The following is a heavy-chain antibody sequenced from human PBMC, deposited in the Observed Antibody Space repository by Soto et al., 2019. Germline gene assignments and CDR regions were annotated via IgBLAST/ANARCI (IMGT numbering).Heavy chain of an antibody. CDR1: GFTFSSYE. V-gene: IGHV3-48*03. D-gene: IGHD1-26*01. CDR3: ARGPRRSGEYFQH. J-gene: IGHJ1*01. CDR2: ISSSGSTI. Sequence: EVQLVESGGGLVQPGGSLRLSCADSGFTFSSYEMNWVRQAPGKGLEWVSYISSSGSTIYYADSVKGRFTISRDNAKNSLYLQMNSLRAEDTPVYYCARGPRRSGEYFQHWGQGTLVTVSS.